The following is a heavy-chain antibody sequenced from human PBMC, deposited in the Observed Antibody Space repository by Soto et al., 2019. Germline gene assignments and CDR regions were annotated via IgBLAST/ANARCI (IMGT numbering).Heavy chain of an antibody. Sequence: TGGSLRLSCAASGFTVSSNFVNWVRQAPGKGLEWVSVIYIGGSTHYADSVKGRFTISRDNSKNTLYLQMNSLRAEDTAVYYCAKEATGSIWYFDLWGRGTLVTVSS. J-gene: IGHJ2*01. CDR3: AKEATGSIWYFDL. CDR1: GFTVSSNF. D-gene: IGHD5-12*01. V-gene: IGHV3-53*01. CDR2: IYIGGST.